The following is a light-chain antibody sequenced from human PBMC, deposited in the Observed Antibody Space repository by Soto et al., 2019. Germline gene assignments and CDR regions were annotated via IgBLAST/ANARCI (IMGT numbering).Light chain of an antibody. CDR1: QSVSSY. CDR2: DAS. CDR3: QQRSNWLWT. J-gene: IGKJ1*01. V-gene: IGKV3-11*01. Sequence: DIVLTQSPATLSLSPGERATLSCRASQSVSSYLAWYQQKPGQAPRLLIYDASNRATGIPARFSVSGSGTDFPLTISSLEPEDFAVYYCQQRSNWLWTVGQGTKVEIK.